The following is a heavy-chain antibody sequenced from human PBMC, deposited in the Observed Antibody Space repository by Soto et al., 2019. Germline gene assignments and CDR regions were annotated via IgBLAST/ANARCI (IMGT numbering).Heavy chain of an antibody. D-gene: IGHD3-3*01. V-gene: IGHV3-23*01. J-gene: IGHJ5*02. CDR2: ISGSGGST. CDR1: GSTFSSYA. Sequence: PGGSLRLSCAASGSTFSSYAMSWVRQAPGKGLEWVSAISGSGGSTYYADSVKGRFTISRDNSKNTLYLQMNSLRAEDTAVYYCAKDLDVLRFLEWSTWFDPWGQGTLVTVSS. CDR3: AKDLDVLRFLEWSTWFDP.